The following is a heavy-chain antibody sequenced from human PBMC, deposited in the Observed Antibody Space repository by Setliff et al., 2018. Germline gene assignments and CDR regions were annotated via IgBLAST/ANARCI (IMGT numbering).Heavy chain of an antibody. Sequence: PSETLSLTCTVSGGSISSGNYYWSWIRQPAGKGLEWIGHIQTSGTTNYNPSLKSRVTISVDTSKNQFSLKLSAVTAADTAVYYCARDVWGAGTGWFDPWGRGILVTVSS. V-gene: IGHV4-61*09. CDR3: ARDVWGAGTGWFDP. D-gene: IGHD1-1*01. CDR1: GGSISSGNYY. CDR2: IQTSGTT. J-gene: IGHJ5*02.